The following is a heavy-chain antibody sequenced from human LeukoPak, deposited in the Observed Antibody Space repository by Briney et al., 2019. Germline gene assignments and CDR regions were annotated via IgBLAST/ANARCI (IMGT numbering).Heavy chain of an antibody. CDR2: NTRSSSYK. CDR1: RLIFRSYS. Sequence: PGGSLRLFYAVSRLIFRSYSINWVREAPGKGLEWVSSNTRSSSYKYYADLAKGRYNISRDNAKNSLYLSMSRLRAEVTAVYYCARDRIVSARITFGGVRRTHIDYWGQGTLVTVSS. V-gene: IGHV3-21*01. D-gene: IGHD3-16*01. J-gene: IGHJ4*02. CDR3: ARDRIVSARITFGGVRRTHIDY.